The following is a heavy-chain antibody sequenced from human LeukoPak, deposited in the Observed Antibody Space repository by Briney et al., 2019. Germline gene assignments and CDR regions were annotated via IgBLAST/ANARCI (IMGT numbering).Heavy chain of an antibody. CDR1: GGSISSGSYY. CDR3: ARGVYDFWSGYYMRIWFDP. D-gene: IGHD3-3*01. CDR2: IYTSGST. V-gene: IGHV4-61*02. Sequence: PSQTLSLTCTVSGGSISSGSYYWSWIRQPAGKGLEWIGRIYTSGSTNYNPSLKSRVTISVDTSKNQFSLKLSPVTAADTAVYYCARGVYDFWSGYYMRIWFDPWGQGTLVTVSS. J-gene: IGHJ5*02.